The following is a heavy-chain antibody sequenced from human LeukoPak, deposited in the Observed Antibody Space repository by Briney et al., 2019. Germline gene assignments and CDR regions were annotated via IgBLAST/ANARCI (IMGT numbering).Heavy chain of an antibody. D-gene: IGHD3-10*01. V-gene: IGHV1-18*01. CDR2: ISTYNGDT. CDR3: ARDESSFDSGSFMRY. CDR1: GSIFTIYG. Sequence: ASVKVSCKASGSIFTIYGISWVRQAPGQGLEWMGWISTYNGDTKYAQKLQGRVTLTTDTSTRTVYMELRSLRSDDTAVYYCARDESSFDSGSFMRYWGQGTLVTVSS. J-gene: IGHJ4*02.